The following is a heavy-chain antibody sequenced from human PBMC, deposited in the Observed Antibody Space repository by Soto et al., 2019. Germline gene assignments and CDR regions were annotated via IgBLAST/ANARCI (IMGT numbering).Heavy chain of an antibody. Sequence: DVQLLESGGGLVQPGGSLRLSCAASGFSFSKYAMIWVRQAPGKGQEWVSGITGSGGTIEYAASVKGRFTISRDNSTNTVYLQMNSLRAEDTAMYYCAKDAVYGDGLWLVADWGQGTLVTVS. CDR3: AKDAVYGDGLWLVAD. D-gene: IGHD2-21*02. CDR1: GFSFSKYA. CDR2: ITGSGGTI. J-gene: IGHJ4*02. V-gene: IGHV3-23*01.